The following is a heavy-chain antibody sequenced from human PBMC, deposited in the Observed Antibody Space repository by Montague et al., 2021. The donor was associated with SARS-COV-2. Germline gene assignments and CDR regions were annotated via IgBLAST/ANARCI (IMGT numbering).Heavy chain of an antibody. CDR1: GGSFSGYY. D-gene: IGHD6-13*01. CDR2: INHSGRT. Sequence: SETLSLPFSVYGGSFSGYYWSWIRQPPGKGLEWIGEINHSGRTNYNPSLKSRVTISVDTSKNQFSLKLSSVTAADTAVYYCARGRYSSSWYGRKNWFDPWGQGTLVTVSS. CDR3: ARGRYSSSWYGRKNWFDP. V-gene: IGHV4-34*01. J-gene: IGHJ5*02.